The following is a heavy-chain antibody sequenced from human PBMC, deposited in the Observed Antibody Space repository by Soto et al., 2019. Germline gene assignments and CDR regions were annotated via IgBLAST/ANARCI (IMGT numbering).Heavy chain of an antibody. CDR3: VRDRYSNSGWFDP. J-gene: IGHJ5*02. CDR2: TYYRSRFFS. Sequence: PSQTLSLTCAISGDSVSSYSAAWNWIRQSPSGGLEWLGRTYYRSRFFSDYAESVKSRIIINPDTSKNQFSLQLKSVTPEDPAVYSCVRDRYSNSGWFDPWGQATPVTVSS. V-gene: IGHV6-1*01. CDR1: GDSVSSYSAA. D-gene: IGHD3-10*01.